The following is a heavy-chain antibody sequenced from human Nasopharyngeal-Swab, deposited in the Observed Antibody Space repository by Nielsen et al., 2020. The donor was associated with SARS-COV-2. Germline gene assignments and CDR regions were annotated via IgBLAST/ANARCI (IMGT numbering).Heavy chain of an antibody. CDR2: IKQDGSEK. Sequence: GESLKISCAASGFIFTNFWMTWVRQAPGKGLEWVANIKQDGSEKYYVDSVKGRFTISRDNAKNSLYLQMNSLRAEDTAVYYCARDRWYLGYWGQGTLVTVSS. J-gene: IGHJ4*02. D-gene: IGHD4-23*01. CDR1: GFIFTNFW. CDR3: ARDRWYLGY. V-gene: IGHV3-7*01.